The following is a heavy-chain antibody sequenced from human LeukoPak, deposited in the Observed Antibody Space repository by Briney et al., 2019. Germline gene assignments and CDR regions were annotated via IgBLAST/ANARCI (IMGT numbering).Heavy chain of an antibody. CDR3: ATVGGCSSTSCYNYYYYMDV. D-gene: IGHD2-2*02. Sequence: ASVKVSCKVSGYTLTELSMHWVRQAPGKGLEWMGGFDPENGETIYAQKFQGRVTMTEDTSTDTAYMELSSLRSEDTAVYYCATVGGCSSTSCYNYYYYMDVWGKGTTVTVSS. J-gene: IGHJ6*03. V-gene: IGHV1-24*01. CDR1: GYTLTELS. CDR2: FDPENGET.